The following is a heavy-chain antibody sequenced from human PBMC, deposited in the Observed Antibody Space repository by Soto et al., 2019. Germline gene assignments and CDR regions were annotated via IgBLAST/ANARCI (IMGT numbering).Heavy chain of an antibody. CDR1: GFTFSSYG. CDR3: ARDAGIVVVPAAMPYYYYMDV. D-gene: IGHD2-2*01. V-gene: IGHV3-33*01. CDR2: IWYDGSNK. J-gene: IGHJ6*03. Sequence: GESLKISCAASGFTFSSYGMHWVRQAPGKGLEWVAVIWYDGSNKYYADSVKGRFTISRDNSKNTLYLQMNSLRAEDTAVYYCARDAGIVVVPAAMPYYYYMDVWGKGTTVTVSS.